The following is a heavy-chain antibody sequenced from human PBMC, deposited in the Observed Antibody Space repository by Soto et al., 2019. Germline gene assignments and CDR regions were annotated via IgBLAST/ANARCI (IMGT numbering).Heavy chain of an antibody. CDR2: MDPKSGNT. CDR3: ARGRGWRDY. CDR1: GYTFTNYD. J-gene: IGHJ4*02. D-gene: IGHD2-15*01. Sequence: QVQLVQSGAEVKKPGASVKVSCKASGYTFTNYDINWVRQAPGQGLEWMGWMDPKSGNTDYAQKFQGRVTITRNPSISPAYLEVSSLSSEDTAVYFCARGRGWRDYWGQGTLVTVSS. V-gene: IGHV1-8*01.